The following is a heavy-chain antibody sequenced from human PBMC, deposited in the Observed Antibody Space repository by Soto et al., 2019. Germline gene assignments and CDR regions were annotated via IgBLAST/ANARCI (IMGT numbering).Heavy chain of an antibody. CDR2: IYTSGTT. V-gene: IGHV4-4*07. CDR3: AREGASGFGMDV. Sequence: LSLTCTVSGGSIRSYYWSWIRQPAGKALEWVGRIYTSGTTNYNPSLKSRVTILLDTSKNQFSLKLSSVTAADTAVYYCAREGASGFGMDVWGQGTTVTVSS. D-gene: IGHD1-26*01. J-gene: IGHJ6*02. CDR1: GGSIRSYY.